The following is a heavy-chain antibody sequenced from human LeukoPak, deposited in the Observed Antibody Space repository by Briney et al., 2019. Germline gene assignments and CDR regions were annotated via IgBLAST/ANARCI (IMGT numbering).Heavy chain of an antibody. J-gene: IGHJ4*02. Sequence: PGGSLRLSCAASGFTFSTTGLSWVCQAPGKGLEWVSGISGNSDKTYYTDSVKGRFSVFRDNSRNTLYLQMNNVRVEDTALYYCAKSASSSGAWGKGTLVTVSS. CDR3: AKSASSSGA. CDR1: GFTFSTTG. V-gene: IGHV3-23*01. CDR2: ISGNSDKT. D-gene: IGHD6-6*01.